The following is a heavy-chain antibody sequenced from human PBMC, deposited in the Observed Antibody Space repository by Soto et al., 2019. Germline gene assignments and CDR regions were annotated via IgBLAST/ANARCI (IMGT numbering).Heavy chain of an antibody. J-gene: IGHJ4*02. D-gene: IGHD3-22*01. CDR2: IDPSDSQT. CDR1: GYSFAGYW. CDR3: ARQIYDSDTGPNFQYYFDS. Sequence: GESLKISCKGSGYSFAGYWITWVRQKPGKGLEWMGRIDPSDSQTYYSPSFRGHVTISVTKSIATVFLQWSSLRASDTAMYYCARQIYDSDTGPNFQYYFDSWGQGTPVTVSS. V-gene: IGHV5-10-1*01.